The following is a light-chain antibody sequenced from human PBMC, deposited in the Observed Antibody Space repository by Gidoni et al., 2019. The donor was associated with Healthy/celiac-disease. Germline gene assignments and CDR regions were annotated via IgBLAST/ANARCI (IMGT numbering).Light chain of an antibody. CDR2: EVS. V-gene: IGLV2-14*01. Sequence: QSALTQPAAGSGSPGQSLTISCTGTSSDVGGYNYVSWSQQHPGTAPKLMIYEVSNRPSGVSNRFSGSKSGNTASLTISGLQAEDEADYYCSSYTSSSTPVVFGGGTKLTVL. CDR1: SSDVGGYNY. CDR3: SSYTSSSTPVV. J-gene: IGLJ2*01.